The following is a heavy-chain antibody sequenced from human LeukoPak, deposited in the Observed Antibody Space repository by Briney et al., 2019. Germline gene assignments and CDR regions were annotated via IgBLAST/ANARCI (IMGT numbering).Heavy chain of an antibody. J-gene: IGHJ4*02. V-gene: IGHV3-11*04. CDR2: FSSGDTNI. Sequence: GGSLRLSCAASGFNFSDYYMSWVRQAPGRGLEWISFFSSGDTNIKYADSVKGRFTISRDNAKNSLYLQMNSLRAEDTAVYYCAKGRYTSGRNFDHWGQGTLVTVSS. CDR3: AKGRYTSGRNFDH. CDR1: GFNFSDYY. D-gene: IGHD6-19*01.